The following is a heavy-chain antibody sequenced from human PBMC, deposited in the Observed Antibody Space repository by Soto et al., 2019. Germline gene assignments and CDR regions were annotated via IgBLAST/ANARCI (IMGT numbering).Heavy chain of an antibody. CDR2: VWYDGSNK. D-gene: IGHD6-13*01. Sequence: QVQLLESGGGVVQPGRSLRLSCAASGFTFSSYGMHWVRQAPGKGLERVAVVWYDGSNKYYADSVKGRFTIARDNFKNTLYLQMTSLRAEDTAVYYGAREGSIVAAGTSHYYYDYGMDVWGQGTTVTVSS. CDR1: GFTFSSYG. CDR3: AREGSIVAAGTSHYYYDYGMDV. J-gene: IGHJ6*02. V-gene: IGHV3-33*01.